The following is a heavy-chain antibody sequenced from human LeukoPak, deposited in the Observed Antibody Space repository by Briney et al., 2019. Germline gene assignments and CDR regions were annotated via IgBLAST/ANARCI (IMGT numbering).Heavy chain of an antibody. CDR2: INHSGST. J-gene: IGHJ5*02. V-gene: IGHV4-34*01. CDR1: GGSFSGYY. Sequence: PSETLSLTCAVYGGSFSGYYWSWIRQPPGKGLEWIGEINHSGSTNYNPSLKSRVTISVDTSKNQFSLKLSSVTAADTAVYYCARGRWSDPWGQGTLVTVSS. CDR3: ARGRWSDP.